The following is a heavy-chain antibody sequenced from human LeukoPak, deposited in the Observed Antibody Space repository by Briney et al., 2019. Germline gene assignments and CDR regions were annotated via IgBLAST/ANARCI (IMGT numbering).Heavy chain of an antibody. Sequence: GGSLRLSCAASGFTFTSYWMHWVRQAPGQGLVWVSRVNSDGSSTTYADSVKGRFTISRDNAKNTLYLQMNSLRAGDTAVYYCARGRYYGMDVWGQGTTVTVSS. CDR3: ARGRYYGMDV. CDR1: GFTFTSYW. J-gene: IGHJ6*02. CDR2: VNSDGSST. V-gene: IGHV3-74*01.